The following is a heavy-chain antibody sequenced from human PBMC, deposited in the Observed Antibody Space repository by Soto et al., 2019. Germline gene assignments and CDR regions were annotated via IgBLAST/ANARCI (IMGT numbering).Heavy chain of an antibody. Sequence: PGESLKISCKGSGYSFTSYWIGWVRQMPGKGLEWMGIIYPGDSDTRYSPSFQGQVTISADKSISTAYLQWSSLKASDTAMYYCARRYCSGGSCYGAFDIWGQGTMVTV. V-gene: IGHV5-51*01. J-gene: IGHJ3*02. D-gene: IGHD2-15*01. CDR3: ARRYCSGGSCYGAFDI. CDR1: GYSFTSYW. CDR2: IYPGDSDT.